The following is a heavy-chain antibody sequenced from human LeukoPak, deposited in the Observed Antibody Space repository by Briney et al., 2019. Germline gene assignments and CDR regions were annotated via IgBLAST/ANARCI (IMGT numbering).Heavy chain of an antibody. CDR1: GFTFGDYA. Sequence: GGSLRLSCTASGFTFGDYAMSWFRQAPGKGLEWVGFIRSKAYGGTTEYAASVKGRFTISRDDSKSIAYLQMNSLKTEDTAVYHCTGRKRWLQLGNFSYWGQGTLVTVSS. J-gene: IGHJ4*02. CDR2: IRSKAYGGTT. V-gene: IGHV3-49*03. D-gene: IGHD5-24*01. CDR3: TGRKRWLQLGNFSY.